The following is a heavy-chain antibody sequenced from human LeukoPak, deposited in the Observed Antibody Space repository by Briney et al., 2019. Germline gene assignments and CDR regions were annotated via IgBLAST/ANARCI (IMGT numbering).Heavy chain of an antibody. CDR1: GFTFSSYS. V-gene: IGHV3-21*01. J-gene: IGHJ4*02. D-gene: IGHD2-15*01. Sequence: PGGSLRLSCAASGFTFSSYSMNWVRQAPGKGLEWVSSISSSSSYIYYADSVKGRFTISRDNAKNSLYLQMNSLRAEDTAVYYCARDMDLDIVVVVAATALGYWGQGTLVTVSS. CDR3: ARDMDLDIVVVVAATALGY. CDR2: ISSSSSYI.